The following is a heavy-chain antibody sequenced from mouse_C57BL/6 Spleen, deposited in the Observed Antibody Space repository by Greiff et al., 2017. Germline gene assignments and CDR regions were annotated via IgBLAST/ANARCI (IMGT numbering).Heavy chain of an antibody. CDR2: IYPGDGDT. D-gene: IGHD1-1*01. V-gene: IGHV1-82*01. Sequence: VKLMESGPELVKPGASVKISCKASGYAFSSSWMNWVKQRPGKGLEWIGRIYPGDGDTNYNGKFKGKATLTADKSSSTAYMQLSSLTSEDSAVYVCAKDDCGSSYGFYYFDYWGQGTTLTVSS. CDR3: AKDDCGSSYGFYYFDY. J-gene: IGHJ2*01. CDR1: GYAFSSSW.